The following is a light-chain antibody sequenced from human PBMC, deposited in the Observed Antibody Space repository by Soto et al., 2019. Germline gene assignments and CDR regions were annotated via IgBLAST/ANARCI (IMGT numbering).Light chain of an antibody. CDR1: SSDVGGYNY. CDR2: EVN. V-gene: IGLV2-8*01. CDR3: SSYAGSNVVV. J-gene: IGLJ2*01. Sequence: QSALTQPASVSGSPGQSISISCTGTSSDVGGYNYVSWYQQRPGKPPKLIIYEVNKRPSGVPDRFSGSKSGNTASLTVSGLQSEDEADYYCSSYAGSNVVVFGGGTKLTVL.